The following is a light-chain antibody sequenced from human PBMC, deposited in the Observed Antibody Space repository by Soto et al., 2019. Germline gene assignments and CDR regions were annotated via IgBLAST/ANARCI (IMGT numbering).Light chain of an antibody. J-gene: IGLJ2*01. V-gene: IGLV2-14*01. CDR2: DVS. CDR3: SSYTSSSTLGV. CDR1: SSDVGTYNS. Sequence: QSVLTQPASVSGSPGQSITISCPGTSSDVGTYNSVSWYQQHTDKAPKLMIYDVSNRPSGVSNRFSGSKSGNTASLTISGLQTEDEADYYCSSYTSSSTLGVFGGGTKVTVL.